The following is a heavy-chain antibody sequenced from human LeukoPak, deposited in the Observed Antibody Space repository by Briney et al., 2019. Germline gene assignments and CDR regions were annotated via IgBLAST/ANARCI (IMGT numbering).Heavy chain of an antibody. CDR3: ARHRTYSHYDY. V-gene: IGHV4-39*01. CDR1: GGSFSSSSYY. CDR2: IYYSGST. J-gene: IGHJ4*02. Sequence: PSETLSLTCAVYGGSFSSSSYYWGWIRQPPGKGLEWIGSIYYSGSTYYNPSLKSRVTISVDTSKNQFSLKLSSVTAADTAVYYCARHRTYSHYDYWGQGTLVTVSS. D-gene: IGHD2-15*01.